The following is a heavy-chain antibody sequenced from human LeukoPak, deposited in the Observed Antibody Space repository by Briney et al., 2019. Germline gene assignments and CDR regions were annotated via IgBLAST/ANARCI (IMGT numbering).Heavy chain of an antibody. CDR3: ARMDDSSGYAFDI. CDR2: LFSSSTYK. Sequence: GGSLRLSCAASGFTLSSYSMNWVRQAPGQGGECVSSLFSSSTYKYYADSVKGRFTISRDNAKNSLYLQMNSLRGEDTAVYYCARMDDSSGYAFDIWGQGTMVTVSS. J-gene: IGHJ3*02. D-gene: IGHD3-22*01. CDR1: GFTLSSYS. V-gene: IGHV3-21*01.